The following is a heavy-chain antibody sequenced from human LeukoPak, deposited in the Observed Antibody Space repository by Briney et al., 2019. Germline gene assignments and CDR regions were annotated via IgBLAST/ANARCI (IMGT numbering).Heavy chain of an antibody. CDR1: GFTFSSYV. CDR3: AKDLSGVTGYTYGRGIDY. CDR2: IRYDGSYK. D-gene: IGHD5-18*01. V-gene: IGHV3-30*02. J-gene: IGHJ4*02. Sequence: PGGSLRLSCAASGFTFSSYVMHWVRQAPGKGLEWVAFIRYDGSYKYYADSVKGRFTISRDNSKNTLYLQMNSLRPEDTAVYYCAKDLSGVTGYTYGRGIDYWGQGTLVTVSS.